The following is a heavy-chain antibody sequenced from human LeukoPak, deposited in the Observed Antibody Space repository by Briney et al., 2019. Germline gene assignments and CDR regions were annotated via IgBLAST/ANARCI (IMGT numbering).Heavy chain of an antibody. CDR3: ARDGYDILTGSDY. D-gene: IGHD3-9*01. Sequence: GGSLRLSCAASGFTFSSYWMSWVRQAPGKGLEWVANIKQDGSEKYYVDSVKGRFTISRDNAKNSLYLQMNSLRAEDTAVYYCARDGYDILTGSDYRGQGTLVTVSS. V-gene: IGHV3-7*01. CDR1: GFTFSSYW. J-gene: IGHJ4*02. CDR2: IKQDGSEK.